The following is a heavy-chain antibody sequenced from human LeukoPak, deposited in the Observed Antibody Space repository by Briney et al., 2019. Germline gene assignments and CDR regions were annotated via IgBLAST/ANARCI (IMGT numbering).Heavy chain of an antibody. D-gene: IGHD5-12*01. V-gene: IGHV3-23*01. Sequence: TGGSLRLSCAASGFTFSSYAMSWVRQAPGKGLEWVSAISGSGGSTYYADSVKGRFTISRDNSKNTLYLQMNSLRAEDTAVYYCANDQGHSSGYADYWGQGTLVTVSS. J-gene: IGHJ4*02. CDR3: ANDQGHSSGYADY. CDR1: GFTFSSYA. CDR2: ISGSGGST.